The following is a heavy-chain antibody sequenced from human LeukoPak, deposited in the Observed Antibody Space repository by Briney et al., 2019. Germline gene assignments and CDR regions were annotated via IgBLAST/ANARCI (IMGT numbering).Heavy chain of an antibody. J-gene: IGHJ6*02. CDR1: GGTFISYA. V-gene: IGHV1-69*04. D-gene: IGHD6-13*01. CDR2: IIPILGIA. CDR3: ARDSWYGSSWSEPYGMDV. Sequence: ASVKVSCKASGGTFISYAISWVRQAPGQGLEWMGRIIPILGIANYAQKFQGRATITADKSTSTAYMELSSLRSEDTAVYYCARDSWYGSSWSEPYGMDVWGQGTTVTASS.